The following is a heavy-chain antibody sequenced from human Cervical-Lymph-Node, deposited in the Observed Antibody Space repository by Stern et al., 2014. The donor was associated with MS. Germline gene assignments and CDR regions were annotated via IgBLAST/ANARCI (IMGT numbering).Heavy chain of an antibody. CDR2: ISGSGGAT. Sequence: QVQLVESGGDLVKPGGSLRLSCVASGFSFSAYDMSWIRQAPGKGLEWISYISGSGGATYYADSVQGRFTISRDNAKNSLFLQINSLRAEDTAVYYCGRGDSGDYWGQGTLVTVAS. V-gene: IGHV3-11*01. J-gene: IGHJ4*02. D-gene: IGHD2-21*02. CDR3: GRGDSGDY. CDR1: GFSFSAYD.